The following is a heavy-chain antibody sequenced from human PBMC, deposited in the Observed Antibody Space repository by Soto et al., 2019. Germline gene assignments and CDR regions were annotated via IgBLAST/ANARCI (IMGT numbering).Heavy chain of an antibody. CDR1: GYSFTSYW. CDR2: IYPGDSDT. Sequence: GESLKISCKGSGYSFTSYWIGWVRQMPGKGLEWMGIIYPGDSDTRYSPSFQGQVTISADKSISTAYLQWSSLKASDTAMYYCARTGYSYDGRNYYYGMDVWGQGTTVTVSS. V-gene: IGHV5-51*01. CDR3: ARTGYSYDGRNYYYGMDV. D-gene: IGHD5-18*01. J-gene: IGHJ6*02.